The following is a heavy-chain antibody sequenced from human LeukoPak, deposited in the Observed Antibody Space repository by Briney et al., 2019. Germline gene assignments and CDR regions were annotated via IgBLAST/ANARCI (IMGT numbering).Heavy chain of an antibody. Sequence: PGGSLRLSCAPSGFTFSAYDMSWVRQAPGKGLEWISYISSTTSTIYYADSVKGRFTISRDNARNSLYLQMNSLRDGDTAVYYCARARGGISTSSPLSPWGQGTLVTVSS. CDR2: ISSTTSTI. V-gene: IGHV3-48*02. J-gene: IGHJ5*02. D-gene: IGHD1-26*01. CDR1: GFTFSAYD. CDR3: ARARGGISTSSPLSP.